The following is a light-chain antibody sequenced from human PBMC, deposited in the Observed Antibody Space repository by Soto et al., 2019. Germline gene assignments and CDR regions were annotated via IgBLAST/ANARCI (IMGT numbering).Light chain of an antibody. Sequence: EIVLTQSPATLSLSPGERSTLSCRASQSVSSYLAWYQQKPGQAPRLLIYDASNRATGIPARFSGSGSGTDFTLTIGSLQAEDSAVYYCQQYNKWPPITFGQGTRLEIK. CDR1: QSVSSY. V-gene: IGKV3-11*01. CDR3: QQYNKWPPIT. J-gene: IGKJ5*01. CDR2: DAS.